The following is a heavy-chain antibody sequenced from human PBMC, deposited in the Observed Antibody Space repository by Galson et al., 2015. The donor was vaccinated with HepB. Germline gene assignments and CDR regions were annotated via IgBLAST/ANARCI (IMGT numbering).Heavy chain of an antibody. CDR3: ARAEAGIAKFDY. J-gene: IGHJ4*02. Sequence: SLRLSCAASGFTFTSYWMHWVRQAPGNGLVWVSRIDSDGSSTSYADSVKGRFTISRDSAKNTVYLEMNSLRAEDTAVYYCARAEAGIAKFDYWGQGTPVTVSS. CDR1: GFTFTSYW. D-gene: IGHD6-13*01. CDR2: IDSDGSST. V-gene: IGHV3-74*01.